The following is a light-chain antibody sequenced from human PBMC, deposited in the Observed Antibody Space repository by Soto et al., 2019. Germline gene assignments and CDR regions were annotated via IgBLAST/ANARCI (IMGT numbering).Light chain of an antibody. CDR1: QSVTSTY. J-gene: IGKJ1*01. V-gene: IGKV3-20*01. Sequence: EIVLTQSPGTLSLSPGERATLSCRASQSVTSTYVAWYQQRPGQAPRLLIYAAYNRATGIPDRFSGSGSGTDFTLTISRLEPEDFAVYYCQQYGSSPQTFGQGTKVEMK. CDR3: QQYGSSPQT. CDR2: AAY.